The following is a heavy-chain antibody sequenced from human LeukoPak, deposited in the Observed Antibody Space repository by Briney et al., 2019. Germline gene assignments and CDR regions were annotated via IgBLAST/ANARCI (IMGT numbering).Heavy chain of an antibody. CDR3: ATDCSDGSCYSGGFNY. CDR1: GYTLTELS. CDR2: FDPEDGET. Sequence: ASVKVSCKVSGYTLTELSMHWVRQAPGKGLEWMGGFDPEDGETIYAQKFQGRVTMTEDTSTDTAYMELSSLRSEDTAVYYCATDCSDGSCYSGGFNYWGQGTLVTVSS. J-gene: IGHJ4*02. V-gene: IGHV1-24*01. D-gene: IGHD2-15*01.